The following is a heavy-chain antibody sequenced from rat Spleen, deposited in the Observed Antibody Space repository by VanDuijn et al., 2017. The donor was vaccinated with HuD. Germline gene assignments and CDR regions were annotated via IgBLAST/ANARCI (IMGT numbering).Heavy chain of an antibody. Sequence: QVQLKESGPGLVQPSRTLSLTCTVSGFSLTSYGVSWVRQPPGKGLEWIAAIWSGGSTYYNSALKSRLSISRDNSKSQVLLKMNSLQTEDTAMYFCARWRGTDYVMDAWGQGASVTVSS. D-gene: IGHD4-3*01. V-gene: IGHV2S8*01. J-gene: IGHJ4*01. CDR1: GFSLTSYG. CDR3: ARWRGTDYVMDA. CDR2: IWSGGST.